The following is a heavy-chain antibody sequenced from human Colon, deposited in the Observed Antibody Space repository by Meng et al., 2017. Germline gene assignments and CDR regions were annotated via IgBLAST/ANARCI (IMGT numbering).Heavy chain of an antibody. D-gene: IGHD6-19*01. CDR3: ARDGSGRGHY. V-gene: IGHV4-38-2*02. J-gene: IGHJ4*02. Sequence: SETLSLTCAVSGYSISSGYYWGWIRLAPGKGLEWIGSINHSGSTFYNPSLKSRVTISLDTSKNQLSLEVNSVTAADTAVYYCARDGSGRGHYWGPGTLVPVSS. CDR1: GYSISSGYY. CDR2: INHSGST.